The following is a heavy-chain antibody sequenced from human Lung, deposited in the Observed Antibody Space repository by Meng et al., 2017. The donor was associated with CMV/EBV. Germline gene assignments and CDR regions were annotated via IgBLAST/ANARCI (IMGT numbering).Heavy chain of an antibody. Sequence: CKASGYTFTGYYMHWVRQAPGQGLEWMGWINPNSGGTNYAQKFQSRVTMTRDTSISTAYMELSRLRSDDTAVYYCARDYDSSGAFDPWGQGTLVTVSS. CDR2: INPNSGGT. CDR3: ARDYDSSGAFDP. J-gene: IGHJ5*02. CDR1: GYTFTGYY. V-gene: IGHV1-2*02. D-gene: IGHD3-22*01.